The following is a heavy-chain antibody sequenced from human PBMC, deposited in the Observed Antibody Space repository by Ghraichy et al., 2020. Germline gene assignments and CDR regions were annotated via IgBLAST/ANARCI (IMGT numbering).Heavy chain of an antibody. Sequence: ASVKVSCKASGYTFTSYDINWVRQATGQGLEWMGWMNPNSGNTGYAQKFQGRVTMTRNTSISTAYMELSSLRSEDTAVYYCARGSKIAVALNYWGQGTLVTVSS. CDR2: MNPNSGNT. CDR3: ARGSKIAVALNY. D-gene: IGHD6-19*01. J-gene: IGHJ4*02. CDR1: GYTFTSYD. V-gene: IGHV1-8*01.